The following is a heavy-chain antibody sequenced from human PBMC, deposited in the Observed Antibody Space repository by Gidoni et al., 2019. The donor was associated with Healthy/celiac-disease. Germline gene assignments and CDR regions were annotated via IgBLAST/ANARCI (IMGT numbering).Heavy chain of an antibody. V-gene: IGHV4-4*02. CDR3: AKGYDPFYYYYGMDV. D-gene: IGHD5-12*01. CDR1: GGSIRSSNW. J-gene: IGHJ6*02. Sequence: QVQLQEWGPGLVKPSGTLSLTCAVSGGSIRSSNWWSWVRQPPGKGLEWIGEIYHSGSTNYNPSLKSRVTISVDKSKNQFSLKLSSVTAADTAVYYCAKGYDPFYYYYGMDVWGQGTTVTVSS. CDR2: IYHSGST.